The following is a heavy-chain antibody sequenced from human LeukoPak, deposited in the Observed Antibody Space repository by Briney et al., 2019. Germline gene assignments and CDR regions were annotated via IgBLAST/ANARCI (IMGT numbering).Heavy chain of an antibody. CDR1: GITFGDSA. D-gene: IGHD6-19*01. Sequence: GGSLRLSCTASGITFGDSAMSWVRQAPGKGLEWVGFIRSKVYGETTEYAASVKGRFTVSRDGSKSIAYLQMNSLTTEDTAIYYCTTWDGSGWYYFDYWGQGTLVTVSS. CDR2: IRSKVYGETT. V-gene: IGHV3-49*04. CDR3: TTWDGSGWYYFDY. J-gene: IGHJ4*02.